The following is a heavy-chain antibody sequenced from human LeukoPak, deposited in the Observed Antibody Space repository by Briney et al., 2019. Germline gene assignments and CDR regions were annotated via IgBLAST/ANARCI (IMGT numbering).Heavy chain of an antibody. J-gene: IGHJ4*02. D-gene: IGHD3-22*01. CDR1: GFTFSSYG. CDR3: ARGRIIYDSSGSEYYFDY. CDR2: IWYDGSNK. V-gene: IGHV3-33*01. Sequence: GGSLRLSCAASGFTFSSYGMHWVRQAPGKGLEWVAVIWYDGSNKYYADSVKGRFTISRDNSKNTLYLQMNSLRAEDTAVYYCARGRIIYDSSGSEYYFDYWGQGTLVTVSS.